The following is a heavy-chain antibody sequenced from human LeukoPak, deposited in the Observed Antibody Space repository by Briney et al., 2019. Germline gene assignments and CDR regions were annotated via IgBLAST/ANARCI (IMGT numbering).Heavy chain of an antibody. CDR2: ISYDGSNK. D-gene: IGHD6-19*01. CDR3: AVDIAVAGKLADY. CDR1: GFTSGDYA. J-gene: IGHJ4*02. V-gene: IGHV3-30*04. Sequence: GGSLRLSCTASGFTSGDYAMSWFRQAPGKGLEWVAVISYDGSNKYYADSVKGRFTISRDNSKNTLYLQMNSLRAEDTAVYYCAVDIAVAGKLADYWGQGTLVTVSS.